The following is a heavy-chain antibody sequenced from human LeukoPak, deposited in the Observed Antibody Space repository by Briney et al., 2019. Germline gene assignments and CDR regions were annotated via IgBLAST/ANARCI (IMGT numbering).Heavy chain of an antibody. CDR3: ARGRTDIVVVVAAKGPSYYYGMDV. D-gene: IGHD2-15*01. Sequence: GGSLRLSCAASGFTFSSYNMNWVRHARGKGLEWVSSISSSSSYIYYAVAVKGRFTTSRDNAKYSLYLQMNSLRAEDTAVYYCARGRTDIVVVVAAKGPSYYYGMDVWGQGTTVTVSS. CDR1: GFTFSSYN. J-gene: IGHJ6*02. V-gene: IGHV3-21*01. CDR2: ISSSSSYI.